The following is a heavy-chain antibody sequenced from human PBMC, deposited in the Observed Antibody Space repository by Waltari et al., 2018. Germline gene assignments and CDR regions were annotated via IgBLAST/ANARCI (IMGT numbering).Heavy chain of an antibody. Sequence: QVHLEQSGADVKRPGASVKVSCKVSGYSLTELSIHWVRQAPGRGPEWVGGGDTVDGETVYVKSFQGRVTLTEDTLTDTAYMELGSLGYEDTAMYYCSTDPFCTTSSCYEAFDIWGQGTMVTVSS. CDR1: GYSLTELS. CDR2: GDTVDGET. V-gene: IGHV1-24*01. D-gene: IGHD2-8*01. CDR3: STDPFCTTSSCYEAFDI. J-gene: IGHJ3*02.